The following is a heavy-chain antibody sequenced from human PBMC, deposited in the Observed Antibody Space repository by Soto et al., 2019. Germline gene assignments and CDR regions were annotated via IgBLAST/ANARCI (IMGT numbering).Heavy chain of an antibody. CDR3: VKGEYYYDGSAYYPFDY. D-gene: IGHD3-22*01. Sequence: GGSLRLSCAVSGFTFSNYAMNWVRQAPGKGLEWISAITATGGTTYYADSVKGRFTISRDNSKNTAYLQMSSLRPEDTAVYYCVKGEYYYDGSAYYPFDYWGQGRMVTVSS. J-gene: IGHJ4*02. CDR1: GFTFSNYA. V-gene: IGHV3-23*01. CDR2: ITATGGTT.